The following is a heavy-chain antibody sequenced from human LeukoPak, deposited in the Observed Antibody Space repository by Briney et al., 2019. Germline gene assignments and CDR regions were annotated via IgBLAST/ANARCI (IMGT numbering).Heavy chain of an antibody. Sequence: GGSLRLSCAASGFTFNNYNINWVRQAPGKGLEWVSYISSGSTTIYYADSVKGRFTISRDNSKNTLYLQMNSLRAEDTAVYYCASEIIFGSFDYWGQGTLVTVSS. V-gene: IGHV3-48*01. CDR2: ISSGSTTI. D-gene: IGHD3-3*01. CDR3: ASEIIFGSFDY. CDR1: GFTFNNYN. J-gene: IGHJ4*02.